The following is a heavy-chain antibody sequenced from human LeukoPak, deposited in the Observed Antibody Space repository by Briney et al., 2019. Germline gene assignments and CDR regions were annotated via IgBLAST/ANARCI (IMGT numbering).Heavy chain of an antibody. D-gene: IGHD2-15*01. CDR2: INWNGGST. Sequence: SGGSLRLSCAASGFTFDDYGMSWVRQAPGKGLEWVSGINWNGGSTGYADSVKGRFTISRDNSKNTLYLQMNSLRAEDTAVYYCAKDRLYCSGGSCPTYWYFDLWGRGTLVTVSS. V-gene: IGHV3-20*04. CDR3: AKDRLYCSGGSCPTYWYFDL. CDR1: GFTFDDYG. J-gene: IGHJ2*01.